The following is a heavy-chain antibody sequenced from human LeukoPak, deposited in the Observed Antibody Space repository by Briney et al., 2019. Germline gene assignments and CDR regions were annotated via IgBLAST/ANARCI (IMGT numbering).Heavy chain of an antibody. CDR3: ARLWPRIAARRLYGMDV. V-gene: IGHV5-51*01. Sequence: GESLKISCKGSGYSFTSYWIGWVRQMPGKGLEWMGIIYPGDSDTRYSPSFQGQVTISADKSISTAYLQWSSLKASDTAVYYCARLWPRIAARRLYGMDVWGQGTTVTVSS. D-gene: IGHD6-13*01. J-gene: IGHJ6*02. CDR2: IYPGDSDT. CDR1: GYSFTSYW.